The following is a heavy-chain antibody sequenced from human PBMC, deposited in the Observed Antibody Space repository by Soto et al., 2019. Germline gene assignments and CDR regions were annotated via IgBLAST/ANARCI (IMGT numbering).Heavy chain of an antibody. CDR1: EFTFSSYA. Sequence: QVQLVESGGGVVQPGRSLRLSCAASEFTFSSYAMHWVRQAPGKGLEWVAVISYDGSRQYYADFVRGRFTISRDNSKNTLYLQMSSLRAEDTAVYYCAKDEGVGATLGLPSGNDYWGQGTLVTVSS. D-gene: IGHD1-26*01. CDR3: AKDEGVGATLGLPSGNDY. V-gene: IGHV3-30*18. J-gene: IGHJ4*02. CDR2: ISYDGSRQ.